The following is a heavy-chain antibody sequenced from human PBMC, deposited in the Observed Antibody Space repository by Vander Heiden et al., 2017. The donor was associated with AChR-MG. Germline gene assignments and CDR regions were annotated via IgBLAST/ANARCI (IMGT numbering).Heavy chain of an antibody. CDR2: INHSGST. J-gene: IGHJ6*03. CDR1: GGSFSGYY. CDR3: ARSSGYYYLRANYYMDV. D-gene: IGHD3-22*01. V-gene: IGHV4-34*01. Sequence: QVQLQQWGAGLLKPSETLSLTCAVYGGSFSGYYWSWIRQPPGKGLEWIGEINHSGSTNYNPSLKSRVTISVDTSKNQFSLKLSSVTAADTAVYYCARSSGYYYLRANYYMDVWGKGTTVTVSS.